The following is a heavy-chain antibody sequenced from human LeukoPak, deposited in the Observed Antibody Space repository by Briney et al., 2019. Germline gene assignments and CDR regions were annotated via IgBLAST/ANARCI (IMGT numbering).Heavy chain of an antibody. CDR3: ARHNTRFLERLPALGS. J-gene: IGHJ5*02. CDR1: GFTFNTYA. V-gene: IGHV3-30*02. D-gene: IGHD3-3*01. CDR2: IRHDGSSE. Sequence: GGSLRLSCLASGFTFNTYAMHWVRRAPGKGLEWAAFIRHDGSSEYYADSVKGRFIISRDRSGNTLYLQMKSLRPEDTAIYYCARHNTRFLERLPALGSWGQGTLVTVSS.